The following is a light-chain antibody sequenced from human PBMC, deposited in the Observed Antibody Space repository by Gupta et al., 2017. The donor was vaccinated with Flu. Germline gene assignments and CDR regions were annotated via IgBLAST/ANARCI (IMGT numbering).Light chain of an antibody. CDR3: QQYYSTPRT. J-gene: IGKJ1*01. CDR1: QSVLYSSNNKNY. Sequence: DIAITQSPGSLAVSLGDNPMNNCKSSQSVLYSSNNKNYLAWYQQKPGQPPKLLIYWASTRESGVPDRFSGSGSGTDFTLTSSSLQAEDVAIYYCQQYYSTPRTFGQGTKVEIK. CDR2: WAS. V-gene: IGKV4-1*01.